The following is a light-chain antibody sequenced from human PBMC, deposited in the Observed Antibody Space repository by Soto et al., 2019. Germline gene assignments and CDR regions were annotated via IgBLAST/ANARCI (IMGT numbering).Light chain of an antibody. CDR1: QNVHSDY. CDR2: GTS. V-gene: IGKV3-20*01. Sequence: EIVLTQSPDTLSLSPGERATLSCRATQNVHSDYLAWYQQKVGQAPRLLLYGTSSRATVIPDRFRGSGTGTHYTLTSSRLEPEDFAVYYCQKYGGTHTFGQGTRLEIK. CDR3: QKYGGTHT. J-gene: IGKJ2*01.